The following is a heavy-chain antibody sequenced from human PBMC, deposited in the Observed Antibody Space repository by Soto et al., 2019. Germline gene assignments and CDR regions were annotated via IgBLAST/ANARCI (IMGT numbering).Heavy chain of an antibody. J-gene: IGHJ3*02. D-gene: IGHD3-3*01. Sequence: GSLRLSCAASGFTFSGSAMHWVRQASGKGLEWVGRIRSKANSYATAYAASVKGRFTISRDDSKNTAYLQMNSLKTEDTDVYYCTGVTIFGVVLDAFDIWGQGTMVTVSS. CDR2: IRSKANSYAT. CDR3: TGVTIFGVVLDAFDI. V-gene: IGHV3-73*01. CDR1: GFTFSGSA.